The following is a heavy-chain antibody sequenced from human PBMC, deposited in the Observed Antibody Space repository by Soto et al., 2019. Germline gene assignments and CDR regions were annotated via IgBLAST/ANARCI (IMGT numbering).Heavy chain of an antibody. CDR2: ISSSGAGT. Sequence: PGGSLRLSCAASGFTFSTYAMSWVRQAPGKGLEWVSAISSSGAGTYYADSVKGRFTISRDTSKNTLYLQMNSLRAEDTAVYYCAARLLTMIVSWGQGTLVTVSS. V-gene: IGHV3-23*01. CDR3: AARLLTMIVS. J-gene: IGHJ5*02. D-gene: IGHD3-22*01. CDR1: GFTFSTYA.